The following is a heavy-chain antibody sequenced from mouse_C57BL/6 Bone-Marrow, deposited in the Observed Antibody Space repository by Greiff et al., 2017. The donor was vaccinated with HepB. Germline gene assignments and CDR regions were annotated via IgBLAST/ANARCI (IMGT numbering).Heavy chain of an antibody. V-gene: IGHV5-9-3*01. CDR3: YAMDY. J-gene: IGHJ4*01. CDR2: ISDGGSYT. Sequence: VQLQQSGGGLVKPGGSLKLSCAASGFTFSSYAMSWVRQTPEKRLEWVATISDGGSYTYYPDTMERRFIISRDNTKKTLYLQMSSLRSEDTALCYCYAMDYWGQGTSVTVSS. CDR1: GFTFSSYA.